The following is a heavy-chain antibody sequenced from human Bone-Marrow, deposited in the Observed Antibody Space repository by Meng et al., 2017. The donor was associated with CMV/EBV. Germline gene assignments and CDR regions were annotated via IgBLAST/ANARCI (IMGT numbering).Heavy chain of an antibody. V-gene: IGHV3-53*01. CDR1: GFSVSSSY. D-gene: IGHD1-26*01. Sequence: GGSLRLSCAASGFSVSSSYMSWVRQAPGKGLEWGSVIYAAGRTYYADSVKGRFTITRDNSKNMVYLLMDSLTDEDTAVFYCARSSRSGSYPHYFDYWGQGTLVTVSS. CDR2: IYAAGRT. J-gene: IGHJ4*02. CDR3: ARSSRSGSYPHYFDY.